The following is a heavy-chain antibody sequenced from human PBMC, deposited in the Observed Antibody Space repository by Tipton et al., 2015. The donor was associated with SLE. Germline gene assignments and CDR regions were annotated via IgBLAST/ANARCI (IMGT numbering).Heavy chain of an antibody. D-gene: IGHD3-16*02. CDR2: IYHSGDT. CDR1: GYSIFDGYY. V-gene: IGHV4-38-2*02. Sequence: TLFLTCTVSGYSIFDGYYWGWIRQPPGKGPEWIGTIYHSGDTYYNPSLKSRVTLTVDTSKNQFSLSLNSVTAADTAVYYCASYSYESSGYTHFDYWGQGTLVTVSS. J-gene: IGHJ4*02. CDR3: ASYSYESSGYTHFDY.